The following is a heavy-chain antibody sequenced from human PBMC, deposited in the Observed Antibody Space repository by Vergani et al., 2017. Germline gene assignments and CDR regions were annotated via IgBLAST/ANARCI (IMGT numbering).Heavy chain of an antibody. Sequence: QVQLVQSGAEVKKPGASVKVSCKASGYTFTSYGISWVRQAPGQGLEWMGWISAYNGNTNYAQKLQGRVTMTTDTSTSTAYMELRSLRSDDTAVYYCASYPPYYDFWSGQGYYFDYWGQGTLVTVSS. D-gene: IGHD3-3*01. V-gene: IGHV1-18*04. CDR3: ASYPPYYDFWSGQGYYFDY. CDR2: ISAYNGNT. J-gene: IGHJ4*02. CDR1: GYTFTSYG.